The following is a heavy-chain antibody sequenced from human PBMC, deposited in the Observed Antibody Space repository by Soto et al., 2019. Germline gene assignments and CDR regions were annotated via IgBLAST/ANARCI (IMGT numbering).Heavy chain of an antibody. CDR1: GLTFRRNT. Sequence: QVQLVESGGGVVQAGGSLILSCEASGLTFRRNTTHWVRQVPVKGLEWVAGISDDGTKKFYFASVKGRFSVSRDKSRNTMYLQMNSLREDETAVYFCAGERESSSWFLRGFDSWGQGTLVTVSS. J-gene: IGHJ4*02. CDR2: ISDDGTKK. D-gene: IGHD6-13*01. CDR3: AGERESSSWFLRGFDS. V-gene: IGHV3-30-3*01.